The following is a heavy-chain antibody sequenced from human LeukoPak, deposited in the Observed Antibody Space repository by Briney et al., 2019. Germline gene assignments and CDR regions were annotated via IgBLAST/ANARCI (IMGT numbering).Heavy chain of an antibody. J-gene: IGHJ3*02. Sequence: SETLSLTCAVYGGSLRAYSWSWIRQPPGKGLEWFGEINHGGSTNYNPSLESRVTISVDTSKNQFSLRLRSVTAADTAVYYCARSIYDAFDIWGQGTMVTVSS. CDR1: GGSLRAYS. V-gene: IGHV4-34*01. CDR2: INHGGST. D-gene: IGHD5/OR15-5a*01. CDR3: ARSIYDAFDI.